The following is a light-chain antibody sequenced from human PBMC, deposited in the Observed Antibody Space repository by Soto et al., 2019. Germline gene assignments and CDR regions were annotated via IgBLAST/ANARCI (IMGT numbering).Light chain of an antibody. CDR2: GAS. CDR1: QSVSSSY. Sequence: EIVLTQSPGTLSLSPGERATLACRASQSVSSSYLDWYQQKPGQAPRLLIYGASSRATGIPDTFSGSGSGTDLTLTISRLAPEDCAVYYCQQYGTSPWTFGHGTNIEI. CDR3: QQYGTSPWT. J-gene: IGKJ1*01. V-gene: IGKV3-20*01.